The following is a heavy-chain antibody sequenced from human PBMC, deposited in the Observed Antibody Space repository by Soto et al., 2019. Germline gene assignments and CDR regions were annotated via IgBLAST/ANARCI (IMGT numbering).Heavy chain of an antibody. V-gene: IGHV3-66*01. CDR3: ARGIAAAGSYYFDY. D-gene: IGHD6-13*01. CDR2: IYSGGST. J-gene: IGHJ4*02. CDR1: GLTVSSNY. Sequence: EVQLVESGGGLVQPGGSLRLSCAASGLTVSSNYMTWVRQAPGKGLEWVSVIYSGGSTYYADSVKGRFTISRDNSKNTLYLQMNSLRAEDTAVYYCARGIAAAGSYYFDYWGQGTLVTVSS.